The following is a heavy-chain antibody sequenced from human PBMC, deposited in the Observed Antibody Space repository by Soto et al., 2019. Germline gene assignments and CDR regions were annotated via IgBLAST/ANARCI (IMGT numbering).Heavy chain of an antibody. CDR3: ARGNITVTTGLNAFDI. D-gene: IGHD1-20*01. CDR2: IFPGDSDT. CDR1: GYSFSSYW. V-gene: IGHV5-51*03. Sequence: EVQLVQSGAEVKKPGESLRISCKGSGYSFSSYWIGWVRQMPGKGLEWMGMIFPGDSDTRYSPSFQGQVTISVDKSINTAYLQWSSPKASDTAMYYCARGNITVTTGLNAFDICVQATVVTVSS. J-gene: IGHJ3*02.